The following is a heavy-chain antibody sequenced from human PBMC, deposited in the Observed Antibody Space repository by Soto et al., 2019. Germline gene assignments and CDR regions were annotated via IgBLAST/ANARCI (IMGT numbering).Heavy chain of an antibody. CDR3: ARDGPMVRGGIFYEAVYYYYGMDV. J-gene: IGHJ6*02. Sequence: QVQLVESGGGVVQPGRSLRLSCAASGFTFSSYGMHWVRQAPGKGLEWVAVIWYDGSNKYYADSVKGRFTISRDNSKNTLYLQMNSLRAEDTAVYYCARDGPMVRGGIFYEAVYYYYGMDVWGQGTTVTISS. V-gene: IGHV3-33*01. D-gene: IGHD3-10*01. CDR1: GFTFSSYG. CDR2: IWYDGSNK.